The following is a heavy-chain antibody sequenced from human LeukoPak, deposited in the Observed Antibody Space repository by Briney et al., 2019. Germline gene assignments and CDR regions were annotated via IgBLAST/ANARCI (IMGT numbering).Heavy chain of an antibody. V-gene: IGHV1-69*13. J-gene: IGHJ4*02. CDR1: GGTFSSYA. Sequence: SVKVSCKASGGTFSSYAISWVRQAPGQGLEWMGGIIPIFGTANYAQKFQGRVTITADESTSTAYMELSSLRSEDTAVYYCAREASPTYDSSGYAPERWGQGTLVTVSS. D-gene: IGHD3-22*01. CDR2: IIPIFGTA. CDR3: AREASPTYDSSGYAPER.